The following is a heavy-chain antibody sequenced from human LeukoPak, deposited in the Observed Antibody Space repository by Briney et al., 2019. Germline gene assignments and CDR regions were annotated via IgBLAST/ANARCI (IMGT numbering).Heavy chain of an antibody. Sequence: PSETLSLTCAVYGGSFSGYYWSWIRQPPGKGLEWIGEINHSGSTNYNPSLKSRVTISVDTSKNQFSLKLSSVTAADTAVYYCARRVVAATPTYNWFDPWGQGTLVTVSS. CDR2: INHSGST. CDR3: ARRVVAATPTYNWFDP. D-gene: IGHD2-15*01. CDR1: GGSFSGYY. J-gene: IGHJ5*02. V-gene: IGHV4-34*01.